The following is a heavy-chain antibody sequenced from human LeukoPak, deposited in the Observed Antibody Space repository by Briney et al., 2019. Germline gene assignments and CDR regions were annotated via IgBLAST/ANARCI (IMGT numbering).Heavy chain of an antibody. CDR1: GGSFSGYY. J-gene: IGHJ6*03. V-gene: IGHV4-34*01. CDR2: IDHSGST. D-gene: IGHD6-25*01. Sequence: SETLSLTCAVYGGSFSGYYWSWLRQPPGKGLEWIGEIDHSGSTNYNPSLKSRVTISVDTSKNQFSLKLSSVTAADTAVYYCARHAGSGSNTPYYYYYYMDVWGKGTTVTISS. CDR3: ARHAGSGSNTPYYYYYYMDV.